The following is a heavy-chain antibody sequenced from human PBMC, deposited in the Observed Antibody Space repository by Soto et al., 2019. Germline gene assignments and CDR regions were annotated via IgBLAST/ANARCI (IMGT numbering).Heavy chain of an antibody. Sequence: GGSLRLSCAASGFTFSGYGMHWVRQAPGKGLEWVAVISYDGSNKYYADSVKGRFTISRDNSKNTLYLQMNSLRAEDTAVYYCAKGGYSSSWYPDNWFDPWGQGTLVTVSS. J-gene: IGHJ5*02. CDR2: ISYDGSNK. CDR3: AKGGYSSSWYPDNWFDP. D-gene: IGHD6-13*01. V-gene: IGHV3-30*18. CDR1: GFTFSGYG.